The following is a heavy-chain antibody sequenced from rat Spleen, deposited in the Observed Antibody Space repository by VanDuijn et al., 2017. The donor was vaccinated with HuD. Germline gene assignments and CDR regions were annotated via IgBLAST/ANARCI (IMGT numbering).Heavy chain of an antibody. Sequence: EMQLQESGPGLVRPSQSPSLTCSVTDYSITSSYRWNWNRQFPGNKLEWMGFINSAGSTNYNPSLKSRISITRDTSKNQFFLQVNSVTTEDTATYYCTRGYVMDAWGQGASVTVSS. CDR1: DYSITSSYR. CDR2: INSAGST. J-gene: IGHJ4*01. V-gene: IGHV3-3*01. CDR3: TRGYVMDA.